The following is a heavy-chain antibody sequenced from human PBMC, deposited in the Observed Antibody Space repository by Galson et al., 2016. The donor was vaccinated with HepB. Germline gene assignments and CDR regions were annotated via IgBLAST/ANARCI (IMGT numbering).Heavy chain of an antibody. CDR3: AKPGVRDYYYYYGMDV. CDR2: ISYDGSNK. D-gene: IGHD2-8*01. CDR1: GFTFSDYG. J-gene: IGHJ6*02. V-gene: IGHV3-30*18. Sequence: SLRLSCAASGFTFSDYGMHWVRQAPGKGLEWVAVISYDGSNKYYADSVKGRFTISRDNSKNPLYLQMNSLRAEDTAVYYCAKPGVRDYYYYYGMDVWGQGTTVTVSS.